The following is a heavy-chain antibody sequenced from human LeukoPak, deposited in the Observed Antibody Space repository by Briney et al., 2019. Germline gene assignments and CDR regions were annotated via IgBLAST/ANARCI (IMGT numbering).Heavy chain of an antibody. D-gene: IGHD2-2*01. CDR2: ISGSGGST. CDR1: GFTFSSYA. J-gene: IGHJ3*02. Sequence: GGSLRLSCAASGFTFSSYAMSWVRQAPGKGLEWVSAISGSGGSTYYADSVTGRFTISRDNSKNTLYLQMDSLRAEDTAVYYCAKDRCSSASCYADENDAFDIWGHGTMVTVSS. CDR3: AKDRCSSASCYADENDAFDI. V-gene: IGHV3-23*01.